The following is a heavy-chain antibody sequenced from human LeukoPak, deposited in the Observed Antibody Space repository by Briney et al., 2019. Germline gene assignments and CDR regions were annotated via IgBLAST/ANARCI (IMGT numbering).Heavy chain of an antibody. D-gene: IGHD1-7*01. CDR2: ISSSGSTI. CDR3: AREGLELDAFDI. J-gene: IGHJ3*02. Sequence: PGGSLRLSCAASGFTFSSYEMNWVRQAPGKGLEWVSYISSSGSTIYYADSVKGRFTISRDNAKNSLYLQMNSLRAEDTAVYYCAREGLELDAFDIWGQGTMVTVSS. CDR1: GFTFSSYE. V-gene: IGHV3-48*03.